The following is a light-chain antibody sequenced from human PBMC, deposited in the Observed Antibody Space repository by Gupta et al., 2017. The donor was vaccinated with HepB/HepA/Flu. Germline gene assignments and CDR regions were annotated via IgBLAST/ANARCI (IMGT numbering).Light chain of an antibody. Sequence: EIVLTQSPAALSLSPGERATLSCGTSQSVRRNYLAWYQQKPGLAPRLLIYGASSRATGIPDRFSGSGSGTDFTLTISRLEPEDFAVYYCQQYAASPWTFGPGTNVEIK. CDR1: QSVRRNY. CDR2: GAS. J-gene: IGKJ1*01. CDR3: QQYAASPWT. V-gene: IGKV3D-20*01.